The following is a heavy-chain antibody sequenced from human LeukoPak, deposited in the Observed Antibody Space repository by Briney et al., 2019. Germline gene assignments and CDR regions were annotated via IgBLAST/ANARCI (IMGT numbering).Heavy chain of an antibody. J-gene: IGHJ3*02. D-gene: IGHD2-15*01. CDR1: GYTFTSYG. CDR2: ISAYNGNT. CDR3: ARVPGSGYCSGGSCYSEDAFDI. V-gene: IGHV1-18*01. Sequence: ASVKVSCKASGYTFTSYGISWVRQAPGQGLEWMGWISAYNGNTNYAQKLQGRVTMTTDTSTSTAYMELRSLRSDDTAVYYCARVPGSGYCSGGSCYSEDAFDIWGQGTMVTVSS.